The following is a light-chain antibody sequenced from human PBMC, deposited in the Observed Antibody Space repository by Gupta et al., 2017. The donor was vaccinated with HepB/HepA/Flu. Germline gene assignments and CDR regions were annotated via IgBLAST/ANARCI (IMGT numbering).Light chain of an antibody. CDR2: WAS. CDR3: HQYSDHPYT. CDR1: QSVFHTSSNRNY. J-gene: IGKJ2*01. V-gene: IGKV4-1*01. Sequence: IVMTQSPDFLAVSLGERATTSCKSSQSVFHTSSNRNYLAWYPQKPGPPPSLLIYWASTRESGVPDRFSGSGSGTELTLTISSLQAEDVAVYFCHQYSDHPYTFGQGTNLEIK.